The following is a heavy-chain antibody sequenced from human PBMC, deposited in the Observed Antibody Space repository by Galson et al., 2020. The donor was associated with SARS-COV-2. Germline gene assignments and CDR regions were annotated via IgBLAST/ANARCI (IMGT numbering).Heavy chain of an antibody. J-gene: IGHJ6*02. V-gene: IGHV1-69*13. D-gene: IGHD6-13*01. CDR2: IIPIFGTA. Sequence: SVKVSCKASGGTFSSYAISWVRQAPGQGLEWMGGIIPIFGTANYAQKFQGRVTITADESTSTAYMELSSLRSEDTAVYYCARAGWSAAGNNYYYYCGMDVWGQGTTVAVSS. CDR1: GGTFSSYA. CDR3: ARAGWSAAGNNYYYYCGMDV.